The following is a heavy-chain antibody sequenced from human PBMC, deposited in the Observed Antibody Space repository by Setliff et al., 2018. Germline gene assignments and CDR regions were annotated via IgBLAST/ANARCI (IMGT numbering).Heavy chain of an antibody. Sequence: GSLRLSCAASGFTFSSYNMNWVRQAPGKGLEWVANVNPDGSGKYYVDSVKGRFTISRDNAKNSLYLQMDSLRVEDTAVYYCAKDKGGSGWLTFDFWGQGALVTVSS. J-gene: IGHJ4*02. CDR3: AKDKGGSGWLTFDF. CDR2: VNPDGSGK. V-gene: IGHV3-7*01. D-gene: IGHD6-19*01. CDR1: GFTFSSYN.